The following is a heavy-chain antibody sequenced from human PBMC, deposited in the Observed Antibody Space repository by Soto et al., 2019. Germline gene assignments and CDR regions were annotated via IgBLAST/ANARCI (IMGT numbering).Heavy chain of an antibody. CDR2: ISYDGSNK. Sequence: QTGGSLRLSCAASKFTFSSYGMHWVRQAPGKGLEWVAVISYDGSNKYYADSVKGRFTISRDNSKNTLYLQMNSLRAEDTAVYYCAKARLGVTTGTTDYFDYWGQGTLVTVSS. CDR3: AKARLGVTTGTTDYFDY. D-gene: IGHD1-1*01. V-gene: IGHV3-30*18. J-gene: IGHJ4*02. CDR1: KFTFSSYG.